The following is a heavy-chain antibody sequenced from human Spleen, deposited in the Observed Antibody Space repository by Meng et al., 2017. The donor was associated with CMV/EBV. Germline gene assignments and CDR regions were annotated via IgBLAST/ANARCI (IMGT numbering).Heavy chain of an antibody. J-gene: IGHJ4*02. CDR3: ARSTAYCGGDCYSG. CDR1: GGSVSSGSYY. CDR2: IYYSGST. V-gene: IGHV4-61*01. D-gene: IGHD2-21*01. Sequence: SETLSLTCTVSGGSVSSGSYYWSWIRQPPGKGLEWIGYIYYSGSTNYNPSLKRRVTKSVDTSKNQSSLKLSSVTAADTAVYYCARSTAYCGGDCYSGWGQGTLVTVSS.